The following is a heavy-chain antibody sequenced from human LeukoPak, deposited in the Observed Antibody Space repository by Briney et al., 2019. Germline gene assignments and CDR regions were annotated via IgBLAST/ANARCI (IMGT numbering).Heavy chain of an antibody. Sequence: GGSLRLSCAASGFTFSSYGMHWVRQAPGKGLEWVAFIQSDGSDQYYADSVKGRLSISRDNAKNTLYLQMNSLRTEDTAVYYCAKRDGYNSGPFDYWGQGTLVTVSS. CDR1: GFTFSSYG. CDR2: IQSDGSDQ. J-gene: IGHJ4*02. V-gene: IGHV3-30*02. CDR3: AKRDGYNSGPFDY. D-gene: IGHD5-24*01.